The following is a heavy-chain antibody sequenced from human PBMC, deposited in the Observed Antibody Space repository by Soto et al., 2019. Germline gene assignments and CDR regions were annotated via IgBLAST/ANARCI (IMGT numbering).Heavy chain of an antibody. CDR3: GRGSVFTMVRRAFNY. D-gene: IGHD3-10*01. CDR2: IIPIFGTA. V-gene: IGHV1-69*13. J-gene: IGHJ4*01. Sequence: EASVKVSCKASGGTFSSYAISWVRQAPGKGLEWMGGIIPIFGTAKYAQKFQGRDTITEEESTSRAYMELSRLRSGDGAVYYCGRGSVFTMVRRAFNYWGHGTLVTVSS. CDR1: GGTFSSYA.